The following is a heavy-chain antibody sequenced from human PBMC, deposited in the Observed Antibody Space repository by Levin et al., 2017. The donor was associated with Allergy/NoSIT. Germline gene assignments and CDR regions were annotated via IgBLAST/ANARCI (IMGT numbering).Heavy chain of an antibody. V-gene: IGHV1-3*01. J-gene: IGHJ4*02. CDR3: ACDRDLWSICDY. Sequence: ASVKVSCKASGYTFTSYAMHWVRQAPGQRLEWMGWINAGNGNTKYSQKFQGRVTITRDTSASTAYMELSSLRSEDTAVYYCACDRDLWSICDYWGQGTLVTVSS. CDR1: GYTFTSYA. D-gene: IGHD3-3*01. CDR2: INAGNGNT.